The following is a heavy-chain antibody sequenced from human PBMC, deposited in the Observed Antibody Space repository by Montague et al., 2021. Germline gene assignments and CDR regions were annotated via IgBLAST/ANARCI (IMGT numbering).Heavy chain of an antibody. J-gene: IGHJ4*02. CDR3: VRGRPSWLDRGFDL. CDR2: IWFDGSNI. CDR1: GFTVTSYA. Sequence: SLRLSCAASGFTVTSYAMHWVRQAPGKGLEWVALIWFDGSNIKYADSVKGRFTISRDTPKNTLSLEMDSLTADDTAVYYCVRGRPSWLDRGFDLRGQGTLVTVSS. D-gene: IGHD6-19*01. V-gene: IGHV3-33*01.